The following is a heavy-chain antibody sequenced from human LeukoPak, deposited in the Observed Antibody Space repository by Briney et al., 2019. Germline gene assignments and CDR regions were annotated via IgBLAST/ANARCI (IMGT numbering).Heavy chain of an antibody. CDR3: ARGGAFDV. J-gene: IGHJ3*01. V-gene: IGHV3-53*01. D-gene: IGHD3-16*01. CDR2: VHSGGST. CDR1: GFTVSTNY. Sequence: GGFLRLSCAASGFTVSTNYMSWVRQAPGKGLDWVSVVHSGGSTYYADSVKGRFTISRDNSKNTLYLQMNSLRVEDTAVYYCARGGAFDVWGQGTMVTVSS.